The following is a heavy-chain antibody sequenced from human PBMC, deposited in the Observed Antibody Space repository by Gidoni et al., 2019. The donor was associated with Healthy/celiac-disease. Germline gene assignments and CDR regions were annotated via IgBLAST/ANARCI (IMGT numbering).Heavy chain of an antibody. CDR1: GGTFSSYA. CDR3: ARGVAAAAAYYFDY. Sequence: QVQLVQSGAEVKKPGSSVKVSCKASGGTFSSYAISWVRQAPGQGLEWMGGTIPIFGTANYAQKFQGRVTITADESTSTAYMELSSLRSEDTAVYYCARGVAAAAAYYFDYWGQGTLVTVSS. V-gene: IGHV1-69*01. CDR2: TIPIFGTA. J-gene: IGHJ4*02. D-gene: IGHD6-13*01.